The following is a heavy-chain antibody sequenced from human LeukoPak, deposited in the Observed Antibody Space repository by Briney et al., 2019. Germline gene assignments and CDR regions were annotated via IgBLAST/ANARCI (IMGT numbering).Heavy chain of an antibody. CDR1: GGTFSSYA. Sequence: ASVQVSCKASGGTFSSYAISWVRQAPGQGLEWMGGITPIFGTANYAQKFQGRVTITADESTSTAYMELSSLRSEDTAVYYCASGGDDSSGYYYGPFDYWGQGTLVTVSS. J-gene: IGHJ4*02. V-gene: IGHV1-69*01. CDR2: ITPIFGTA. D-gene: IGHD3-22*01. CDR3: ASGGDDSSGYYYGPFDY.